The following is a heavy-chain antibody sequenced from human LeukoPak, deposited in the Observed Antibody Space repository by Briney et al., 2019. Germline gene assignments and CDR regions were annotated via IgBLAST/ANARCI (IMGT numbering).Heavy chain of an antibody. CDR3: ARMPLGYCSSTSCHINYYYYYGMDV. CDR2: INHSGST. D-gene: IGHD2-2*02. Sequence: SETLSLTCAVYGGSFSGYYWSWIRQPPGKGLEWIGEINHSGSTNYNPSLKSRATISVDTSKNQFSLKLSSVTAADTAVYYCARMPLGYCSSTSCHINYYYYYGMDVWGQGTTVTVSS. J-gene: IGHJ6*02. V-gene: IGHV4-34*01. CDR1: GGSFSGYY.